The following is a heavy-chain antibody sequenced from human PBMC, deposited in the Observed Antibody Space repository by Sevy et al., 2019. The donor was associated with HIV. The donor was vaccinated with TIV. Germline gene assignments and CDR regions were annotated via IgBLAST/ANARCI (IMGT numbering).Heavy chain of an antibody. D-gene: IGHD2-2*01. CDR3: AKVLHIVVVPAAIDYYYGMDV. J-gene: IGHJ6*02. CDR2: IRFDGTIK. Sequence: GSLRLSCAASGITFSTYGMPWVRQAPGKGLEWVAFIRFDGTIKYYTDSVKGRLTIPRDNSKNTLYLQMNSLRAEDTAVYFCAKVLHIVVVPAAIDYYYGMDVWGQGTTVTVSS. V-gene: IGHV3-30*02. CDR1: GITFSTYG.